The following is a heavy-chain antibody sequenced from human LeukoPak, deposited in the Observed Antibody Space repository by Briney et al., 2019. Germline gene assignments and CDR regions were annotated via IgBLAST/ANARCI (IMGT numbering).Heavy chain of an antibody. D-gene: IGHD2-2*01. CDR2: ILSDGSST. J-gene: IGHJ5*02. CDR1: GFTFSNYW. V-gene: IGHV3-74*01. CDR3: VRGYCSATSCYFSSSYSWFDP. Sequence: GGSLRLSCAASGFTFSNYWMHWVRKTPGKGLVWVSRILSDGSSTNYADSVKGRFTVSRDNAQNTLYLQMNSLRAEDTAVYYCVRGYCSATSCYFSSSYSWFDPWGQGTLVTVSS.